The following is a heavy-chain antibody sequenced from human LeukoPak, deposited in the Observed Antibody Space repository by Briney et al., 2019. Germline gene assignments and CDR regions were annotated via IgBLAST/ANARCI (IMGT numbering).Heavy chain of an antibody. Sequence: SETLSLTCTVSGGSISSSSYDWGWIRQPPGKGLEWIGSIYYSGSTYYNPSLKSRVTISVDTSKNQFSLKLSSVTAADTAVYYCARRITMIVVFYDAFDIWGQGTMVTVSS. D-gene: IGHD3-22*01. CDR1: GGSISSSSYD. CDR2: IYYSGST. J-gene: IGHJ3*02. V-gene: IGHV4-39*01. CDR3: ARRITMIVVFYDAFDI.